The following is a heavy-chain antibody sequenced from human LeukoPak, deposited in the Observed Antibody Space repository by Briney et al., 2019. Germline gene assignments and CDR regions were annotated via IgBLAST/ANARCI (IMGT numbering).Heavy chain of an antibody. J-gene: IGHJ4*02. V-gene: IGHV3-48*01. CDR3: ARDRGCTNGVCYSDAYFDY. CDR1: GFTFSSYS. D-gene: IGHD2-8*01. CDR2: ISSSSSTI. Sequence: PGGSLRLSCAASGFTFSSYSMNWVRQAPGKGLEWVSYISSSSSTIYYADSVKGRFTISRDNAKTSLYLQMNSLRAEDTAVYYCARDRGCTNGVCYSDAYFDYWGQGTLVTVSS.